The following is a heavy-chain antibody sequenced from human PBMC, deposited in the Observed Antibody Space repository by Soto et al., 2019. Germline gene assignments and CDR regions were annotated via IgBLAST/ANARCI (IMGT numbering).Heavy chain of an antibody. CDR3: VTGYHSDY. Sequence: PVGSLRLSCTASGFTFGDYAMSWFRQAPGKGLEWVGFIRSKAYGGTTEYAASVKGRFTISRDNALNSLYLQMNSLRAEDTAVYFCVTGYHSDYWGQGTLVTVSS. D-gene: IGHD5-18*01. CDR1: GFTFGDYA. J-gene: IGHJ4*02. CDR2: IRSKAYGGTT. V-gene: IGHV3-49*03.